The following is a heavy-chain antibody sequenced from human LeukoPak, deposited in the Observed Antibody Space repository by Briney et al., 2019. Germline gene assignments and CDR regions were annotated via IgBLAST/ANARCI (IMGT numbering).Heavy chain of an antibody. D-gene: IGHD3-9*01. CDR1: GGSFSGYY. V-gene: IGHV4-34*01. Sequence: PSETLSLTCAVYGGSFSGYYWSWIRQPPGKGLEWIGEINHSGSTNYNPSLKSRVTISADTSKNQFSLKLSSVTAADTAVYYCARYLTDDAFDIWGQGTMVTVSS. CDR2: INHSGST. J-gene: IGHJ3*02. CDR3: ARYLTDDAFDI.